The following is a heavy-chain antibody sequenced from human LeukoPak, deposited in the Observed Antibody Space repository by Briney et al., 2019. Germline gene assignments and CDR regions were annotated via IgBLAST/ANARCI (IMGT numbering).Heavy chain of an antibody. D-gene: IGHD3-10*01. CDR3: ARRYFGSGSYYNWFDP. Sequence: GESLKISCKGSGYSFTSYWIGWVRQMPGKGLEWMGIIYPGDSETRYSPSFQGQVTISADKSISTAYLQWSSLKASDTAVYYCARRYFGSGSYYNWFDPWGQGTLVTVSS. CDR2: IYPGDSET. CDR1: GYSFTSYW. V-gene: IGHV5-51*01. J-gene: IGHJ5*02.